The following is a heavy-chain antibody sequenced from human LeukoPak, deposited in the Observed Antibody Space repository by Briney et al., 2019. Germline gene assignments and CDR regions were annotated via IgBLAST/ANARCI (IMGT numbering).Heavy chain of an antibody. CDR2: ISSSSSYI. CDR3: ARDSILEWLLPQYYYYYMDV. V-gene: IGHV3-21*01. CDR1: GFTFSSYS. Sequence: GGSLRLSYAASGFTFSSYSMNWVRQAPGKGLGWVSYISSSSSYIYYADSVKGRFTISRDNAKNSLYLQMNSLRAEDTAVYYCARDSILEWLLPQYYYYYMDVWGKGTTVTVSS. D-gene: IGHD3-3*01. J-gene: IGHJ6*03.